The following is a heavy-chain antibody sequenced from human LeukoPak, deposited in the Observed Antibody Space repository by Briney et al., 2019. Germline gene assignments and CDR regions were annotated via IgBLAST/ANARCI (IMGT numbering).Heavy chain of an antibody. CDR3: ARVAAGLWAY. Sequence: ASVTVSCKASGYTFTGYYMHWVRQAPGQGLEWMGWINPNSGGTNFAQKFQDRVTMTRDTSISTAYMELSRLRSDDTAVYYCARVAAGLWAYWGQGTLVTVSS. J-gene: IGHJ4*02. CDR1: GYTFTGYY. D-gene: IGHD3-16*01. V-gene: IGHV1-2*02. CDR2: INPNSGGT.